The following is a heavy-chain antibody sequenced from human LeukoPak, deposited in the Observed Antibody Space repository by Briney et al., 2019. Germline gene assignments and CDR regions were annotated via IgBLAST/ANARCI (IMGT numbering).Heavy chain of an antibody. Sequence: SVKVSCKASGGTFSSYAISWVRQAPGQGLEWMGGIIPIFGTANYAQKFQGRVTITADESTSTAYMELSSLRSEDTAVYYCARDLVEYQLLSTRRWFDPWGQGTLVTVSS. CDR1: GGTFSSYA. J-gene: IGHJ5*02. D-gene: IGHD2-2*01. CDR3: ARDLVEYQLLSTRRWFDP. CDR2: IIPIFGTA. V-gene: IGHV1-69*13.